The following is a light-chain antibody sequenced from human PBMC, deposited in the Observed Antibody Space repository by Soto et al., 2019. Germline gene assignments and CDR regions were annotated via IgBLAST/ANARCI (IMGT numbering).Light chain of an antibody. CDR3: QQSFT. J-gene: IGKJ3*01. CDR2: KAS. Sequence: DIQMTQSPSTLSAFVGDRVTITCRASQSISSWLGWYQQKPGKAPKLLIYKASTLESGVPSRFSGSGSGTEFTLTISSLQPDDFATYYCQQSFTFGPGTKVDIK. CDR1: QSISSW. V-gene: IGKV1-5*03.